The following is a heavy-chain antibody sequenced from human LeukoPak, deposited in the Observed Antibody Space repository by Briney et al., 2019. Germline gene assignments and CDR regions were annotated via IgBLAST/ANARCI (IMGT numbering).Heavy chain of an antibody. J-gene: IGHJ3*02. CDR3: ARLPGFRDAFDI. Sequence: PSETLSLTCTVSSGSISSYYWSWIRQPPWKGLEWIGYIYYTGSTNYNPSLKSRLTMSVDTSKNQFSLKLSSVTAADTAVYYCARLPGFRDAFDIWGQGTMVTVYS. V-gene: IGHV4-59*08. CDR1: SGSISSYY. CDR2: IYYTGST.